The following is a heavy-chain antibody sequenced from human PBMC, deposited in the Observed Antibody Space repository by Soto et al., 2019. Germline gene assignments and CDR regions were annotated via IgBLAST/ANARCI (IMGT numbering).Heavy chain of an antibody. CDR2: IHYSGST. CDR1: GVSISDYY. Sequence: QVQLQESGPGLVKPSETLSLICTVSGVSISDYYWSWIRQPPGKGLEWIGYIHYSGSTDYDPSLRSRVTISVDTSKKQFSLELTSVTATDTAVYYCARDFGRHCSSTRCDPFYFDSWGQGTLVTVSS. CDR3: ARDFGRHCSSTRCDPFYFDS. V-gene: IGHV4-59*01. J-gene: IGHJ4*02. D-gene: IGHD2-2*01.